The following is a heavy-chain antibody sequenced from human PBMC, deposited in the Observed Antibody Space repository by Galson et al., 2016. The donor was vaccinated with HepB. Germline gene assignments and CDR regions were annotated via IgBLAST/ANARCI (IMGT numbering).Heavy chain of an antibody. CDR2: MYSGETT. V-gene: IGHV4-4*08. D-gene: IGHD6-13*01. CDR3: ARGDRLAAPGTFGTLVFDV. CDR1: GDFTSSVY. J-gene: IGHJ6*02. Sequence: SETLSLTCTVSGDFTSSVYWSWIRQPPGRGLEWIGFMYSGETTNYNPSPKSRVAISVDTSKDQSSLKLNSVTAADTAVYYCARGDRLAAPGTFGTLVFDVWGQGTTVTVSS.